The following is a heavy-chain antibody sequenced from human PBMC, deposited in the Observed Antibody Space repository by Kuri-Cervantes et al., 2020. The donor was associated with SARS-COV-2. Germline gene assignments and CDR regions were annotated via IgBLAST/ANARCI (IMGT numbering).Heavy chain of an antibody. Sequence: SETLSLTCTVSGGSISSYYWSWIRQPAGKGLEWIGRIYTSGSTYYNPSLKSRVTISVDTSKNQFSLKLSSVTAADTAVYYCARPDYDSIWGFQHWGQGTLVTVSS. CDR2: IYTSGST. J-gene: IGHJ1*01. CDR1: GGSISSYY. CDR3: ARPDYDSIWGFQH. D-gene: IGHD3-22*01. V-gene: IGHV4-4*07.